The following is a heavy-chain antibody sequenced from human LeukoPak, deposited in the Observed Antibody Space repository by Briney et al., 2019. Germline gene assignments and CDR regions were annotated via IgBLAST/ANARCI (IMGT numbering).Heavy chain of an antibody. D-gene: IGHD4-11*01. CDR3: ARGFPTAPGYYFDY. Sequence: PSETLSLTCAVYGGSFSGYYWSWFRQPPGKGLDWFGEINHSGSTNYNPSLKSRVTISVDTSKNQFSLKLSSVTAADTAVYYCARGFPTAPGYYFDYWGQGTLVTVSS. CDR1: GGSFSGYY. V-gene: IGHV4-34*01. J-gene: IGHJ4*02. CDR2: INHSGST.